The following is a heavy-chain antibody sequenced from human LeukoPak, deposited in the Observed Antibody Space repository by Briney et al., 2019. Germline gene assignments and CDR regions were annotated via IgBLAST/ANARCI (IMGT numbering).Heavy chain of an antibody. CDR1: GFTVSSSY. Sequence: GGSLRLSCAASGFTVSSSYMSWVRQAPGKGLEWVSAVSGSGGSTYYADSVKGRFTISRDNSKNTLYLQMNSLRAEDTAVYYCAKGGIAAAGIDDNWFDPWGQGTLVTVSS. V-gene: IGHV3-23*01. D-gene: IGHD6-13*01. J-gene: IGHJ5*02. CDR2: VSGSGGST. CDR3: AKGGIAAAGIDDNWFDP.